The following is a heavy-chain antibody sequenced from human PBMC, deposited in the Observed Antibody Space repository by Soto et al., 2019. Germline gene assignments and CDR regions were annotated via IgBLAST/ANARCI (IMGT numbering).Heavy chain of an antibody. D-gene: IGHD2-21*02. CDR1: GDSISSDKW. CDR3: ARGGDWRFDY. CDR2: IHHRKSA. V-gene: IGHV4-4*02. Sequence: QVQLQESGPGLVKPSGTLSLTCAVSGDSISSDKWWTWVSQPPGKGLEWIGEIHHRKSANYNLSLRSRAIMSVDKSKNQFSLRLTSVTAADTAIYYCARGGDWRFDYWGQGVLVAVSS. J-gene: IGHJ4*02.